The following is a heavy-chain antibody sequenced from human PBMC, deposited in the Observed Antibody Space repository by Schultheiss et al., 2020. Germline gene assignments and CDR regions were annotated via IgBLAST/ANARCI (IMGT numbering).Heavy chain of an antibody. Sequence: GGSLRLSCAASGFTFSSYAMSWVRQAPGKGLEWVSGISWNSGSIGYADSVKGRFTISRDNAKNSLYLQMNSLRAEDTALYYCAKSAVLLWFGELFDAFDIWGQGTMVTVS. D-gene: IGHD3-10*01. CDR3: AKSAVLLWFGELFDAFDI. J-gene: IGHJ3*02. V-gene: IGHV3-9*01. CDR2: ISWNSGSI. CDR1: GFTFSSYA.